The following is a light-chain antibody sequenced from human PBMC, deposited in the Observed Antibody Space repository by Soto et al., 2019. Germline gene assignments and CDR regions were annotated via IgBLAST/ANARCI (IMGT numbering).Light chain of an antibody. CDR2: GAS. CDR1: QSIGRN. V-gene: IGKV3-15*01. J-gene: IGKJ4*01. CDR3: QQYNSWPPFT. Sequence: EVVMTQSPATLSVSPGEGATLSCRASQSIGRNLAWYQQKPGQAPRLLIYGASTRATGIPARFSGSGSGTEFTVTISSVQSEDFAVYYCQQYNSWPPFTFGGGTKVEIK.